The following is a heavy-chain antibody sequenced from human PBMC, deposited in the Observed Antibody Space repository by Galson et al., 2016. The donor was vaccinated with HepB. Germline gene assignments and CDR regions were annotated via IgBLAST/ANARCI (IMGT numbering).Heavy chain of an antibody. D-gene: IGHD2-15*01. Sequence: SLRLSCAASGFTFSGYTMNWVRQAPGKGLEWVAVISYDGSNKYYADSVKGRFTISRDNSKNTVFLEMNSLRAEDTAVYYCGTESYLKGHSIVVAAPSQTWGRGTLVTVSS. CDR3: GTESYLKGHSIVVAAPSQT. V-gene: IGHV3-30*03. J-gene: IGHJ5*02. CDR1: GFTFSGYT. CDR2: ISYDGSNK.